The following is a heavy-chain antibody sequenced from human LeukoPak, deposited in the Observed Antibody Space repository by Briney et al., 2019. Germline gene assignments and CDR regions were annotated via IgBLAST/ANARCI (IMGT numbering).Heavy chain of an antibody. Sequence: PGGSLRLSCAASGFTFSSYAMHWVRQAPGKGLEWVAVISYDGSNKYYADSVKGRFTISRDNSKNTLYLQMNSLRAEDTAVYYCARDGGYYDSGGLDYWGQGTLVTVSS. CDR1: GFTFSSYA. CDR2: ISYDGSNK. CDR3: ARDGGYYDSGGLDY. D-gene: IGHD3-22*01. J-gene: IGHJ4*02. V-gene: IGHV3-30-3*01.